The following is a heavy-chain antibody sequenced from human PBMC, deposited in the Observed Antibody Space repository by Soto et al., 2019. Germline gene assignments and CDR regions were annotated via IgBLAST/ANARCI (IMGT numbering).Heavy chain of an antibody. CDR1: GFTFSSYS. V-gene: IGHV3-48*01. D-gene: IGHD3-22*01. Sequence: PGGSLRLSCAASGFTFSSYSMNWVRQAPGKGLEWVSYISSSSSTIYYADSVKGRFTISRDNAKNSLYLQMNSLRAEDTAVYYCARFYYDSSGYLPSPYYYYYGMDVWGQGTTVTSP. CDR2: ISSSSSTI. J-gene: IGHJ6*02. CDR3: ARFYYDSSGYLPSPYYYYYGMDV.